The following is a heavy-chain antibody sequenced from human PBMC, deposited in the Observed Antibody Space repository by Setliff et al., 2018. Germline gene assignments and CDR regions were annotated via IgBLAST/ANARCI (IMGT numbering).Heavy chain of an antibody. V-gene: IGHV3-23*01. CDR2: VIQGGSG. Sequence: LRLSCAASGFTFINYWMSWVRQAPGTGLEWVAGVIQGGSGVYADSVKGRFIISRDNSKNSCFLQMNNLRVEDTATYYCAKDTVNDGFWDFDSWGQGIVVTVSS. CDR1: GFTFINYW. D-gene: IGHD4-17*01. J-gene: IGHJ4*02. CDR3: AKDTVNDGFWDFDS.